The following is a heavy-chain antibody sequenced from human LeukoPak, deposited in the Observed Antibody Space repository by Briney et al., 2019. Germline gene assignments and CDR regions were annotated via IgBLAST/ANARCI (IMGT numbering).Heavy chain of an antibody. CDR1: GFTFSSYE. CDR3: ARGVLRYSRYFDY. V-gene: IGHV3-48*03. J-gene: IGHJ4*02. CDR2: ISSSGSTI. Sequence: GGSLRLSCAASGFTFSSYEMNWVRQAPGKGLEWVSYISSSGSTIYYADSVKGRFTISRDNAKNSPYLQMNSLRAEDTAVYYCARGVLRYSRYFDYWGQGTLVTVSS. D-gene: IGHD6-13*01.